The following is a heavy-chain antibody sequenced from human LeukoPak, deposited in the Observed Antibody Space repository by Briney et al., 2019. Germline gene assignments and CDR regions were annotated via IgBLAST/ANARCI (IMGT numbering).Heavy chain of an antibody. J-gene: IGHJ4*02. Sequence: GASVKVSCQASGGIFSHYAISWVGQAAAQGLEWMGGIIPIFGTANYAQKFQGRVTITADKSTSTAYMELSSLRSEDTAVYYCARVYGSGSYYDYWGQGTLVTVSS. CDR2: IIPIFGTA. CDR3: ARVYGSGSYYDY. D-gene: IGHD3-10*01. V-gene: IGHV1-69*06. CDR1: GGIFSHYA.